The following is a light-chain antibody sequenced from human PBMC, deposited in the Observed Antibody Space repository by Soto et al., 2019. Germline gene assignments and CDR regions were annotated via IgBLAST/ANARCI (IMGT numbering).Light chain of an antibody. CDR1: SRDVGGYNF. CDR2: EVT. Sequence: QSVLTQPPSASGSPGQSVTISCTGTSRDVGGYNFVSWYQHFPGKAPKLIIYEVTKRPSGVPDRFSGSKSGNTASLTVSGLQTDDEADYYCSSYGGSNNFVFGTGTKVTVL. CDR3: SSYGGSNNFV. J-gene: IGLJ1*01. V-gene: IGLV2-8*01.